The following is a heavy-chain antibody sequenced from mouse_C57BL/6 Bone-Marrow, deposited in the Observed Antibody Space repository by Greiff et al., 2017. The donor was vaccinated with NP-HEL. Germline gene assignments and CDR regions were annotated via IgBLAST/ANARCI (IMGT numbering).Heavy chain of an antibody. CDR1: GYTFTSYW. CDR3: YRYGSRFAY. Sequence: QVQLQQPGAELVMPGASVKLSCKASGYTFTSYWMHWVKQRPGQGLEWIGEIDPSDSYTNYNQKFKGKSTLTVDKSSSTAYMQLSSLTSEDSAVYYCYRYGSRFAYWGPGTLVTVSA. J-gene: IGHJ3*01. V-gene: IGHV1-69*01. D-gene: IGHD1-1*01. CDR2: IDPSDSYT.